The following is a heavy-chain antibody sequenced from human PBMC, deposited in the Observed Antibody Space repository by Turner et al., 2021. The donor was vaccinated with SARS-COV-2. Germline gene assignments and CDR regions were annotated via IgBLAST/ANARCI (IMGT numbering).Heavy chain of an antibody. CDR1: GFTFSSYG. V-gene: IGHV3-33*01. CDR3: ARERRFGVVNPYYFDY. D-gene: IGHD3-3*01. J-gene: IGHJ4*02. CDR2: IWYDGSNK. Sequence: QVQLVESGGGVVQPGRSLRLSCAASGFTFSSYGMHWVRQAPGKGLEWGAVIWYDGSNKYYADSVKGRFTISRDNSKNTLYLQMNSLRAEDTAVYYCARERRFGVVNPYYFDYWGQGTLVTVSS.